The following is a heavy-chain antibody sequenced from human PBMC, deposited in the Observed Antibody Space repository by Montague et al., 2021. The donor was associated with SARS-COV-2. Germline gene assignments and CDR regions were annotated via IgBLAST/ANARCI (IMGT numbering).Heavy chain of an antibody. J-gene: IGHJ6*02. CDR1: GGSISSYY. V-gene: IGHV4-59*07. D-gene: IGHD3-3*01. CDR2: IYYSGST. Sequence: SDTLSLTRTVSGGSISSYYWSWIRQPPGKGLEWIGYIYYSGSTNYNPSLKSRVTISVDTSKKQFSLKLSSVTAADTAVYYCARAGRVRFLEYGMDVWGQGTTVTVSS. CDR3: ARAGRVRFLEYGMDV.